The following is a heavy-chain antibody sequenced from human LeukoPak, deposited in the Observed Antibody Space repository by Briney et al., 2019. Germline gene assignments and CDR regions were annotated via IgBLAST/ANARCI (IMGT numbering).Heavy chain of an antibody. CDR1: GGSFSGYY. CDR2: INHSGST. J-gene: IGHJ4*02. CDR3: ARGQWLFPN. Sequence: RPSETLSLTCAVYGGSFSGYYWSWIRQPPGKGLEWIGEINHSGSTNYNPSLKSRVTISADTSKNQFSLKLSSVTAADTAVYYCARGQWLFPNWGQGTLVTVSS. D-gene: IGHD3-22*01. V-gene: IGHV4-34*01.